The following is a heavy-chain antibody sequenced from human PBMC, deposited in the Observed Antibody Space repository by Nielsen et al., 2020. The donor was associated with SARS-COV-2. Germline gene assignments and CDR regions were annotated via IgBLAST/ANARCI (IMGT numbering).Heavy chain of an antibody. D-gene: IGHD6-13*01. CDR1: GFTFSDYY. CDR3: ARDLGQLGVDV. Sequence: GESLKISCAASGFTFSDYYMSWIRQAPGKGLEWVSYISSSSSYTNYADSVKGRFTISRHNSKNTLYLQMNSLRAEDTAVYYCARDLGQLGVDVWGQGTTVTVSS. J-gene: IGHJ6*02. V-gene: IGHV3-11*05. CDR2: ISSSSSYT.